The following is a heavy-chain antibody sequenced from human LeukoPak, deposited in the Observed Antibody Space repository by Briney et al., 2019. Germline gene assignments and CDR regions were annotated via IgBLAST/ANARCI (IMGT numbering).Heavy chain of an antibody. CDR3: RAAVAGDYFDL. D-gene: IGHD6-19*01. J-gene: IGHJ2*01. Sequence: PGRSLRLSCAASGFTFSSYAMHWVRQAPGKGLEWLGRIRSKADSYTTAYAASVKGRFSVSRDDSKNTAYLQMNSLKTEDTAVYYCRAAVAGDYFDLWGRGTLVTVSS. V-gene: IGHV3-73*01. CDR2: IRSKADSYTT. CDR1: GFTFSSYA.